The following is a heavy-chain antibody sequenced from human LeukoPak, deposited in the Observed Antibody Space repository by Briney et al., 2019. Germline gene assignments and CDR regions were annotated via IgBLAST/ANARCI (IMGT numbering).Heavy chain of an antibody. V-gene: IGHV3-23*01. CDR3: AKDAALGGRLDS. CDR2: ITGSHGRT. D-gene: IGHD1-26*01. Sequence: GGSLRLSCAASGFTFNSFAMTWVRQAPGKGLEWVSSITGSHGRTYTTDSVKGRFTISRDNTKNSLYLQMSSLRAEDTAVYYCAKDAALGGRLDSWGQGTLVTVSS. J-gene: IGHJ4*02. CDR1: GFTFNSFA.